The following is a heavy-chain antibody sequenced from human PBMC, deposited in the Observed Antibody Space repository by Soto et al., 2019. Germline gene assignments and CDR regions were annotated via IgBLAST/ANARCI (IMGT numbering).Heavy chain of an antibody. CDR3: ARGPDSSTGDYGPFEY. Sequence: PGGSLRLSCAASGFTFIDHYIDWTRQATGKGMKWVGCIRRKANRYTTVYAASVKGRFIISRDDSINSVYLQMNNLKTEDTAVYYCARGPDSSTGDYGPFEYWGQGILVTVSS. CDR2: IRRKANRYTT. D-gene: IGHD3-9*01. V-gene: IGHV3-72*01. J-gene: IGHJ4*02. CDR1: GFTFIDHY.